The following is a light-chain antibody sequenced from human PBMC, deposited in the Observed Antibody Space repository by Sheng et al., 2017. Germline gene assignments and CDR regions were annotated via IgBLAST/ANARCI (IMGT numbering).Light chain of an antibody. CDR2: AAS. V-gene: IGKV1-9*01. CDR3: QQLNSYEIT. J-gene: IGKJ5*01. Sequence: DIQLTQSPSFLSASVGDRVTITCRASQGINSYLAWYQQKPGKAPKLLIYAASTLQSGVPSRFSGSGSGTEFTLTISSLQPEDFATYYCQQLNSYEITFGQGTRLEIK. CDR1: QGINSY.